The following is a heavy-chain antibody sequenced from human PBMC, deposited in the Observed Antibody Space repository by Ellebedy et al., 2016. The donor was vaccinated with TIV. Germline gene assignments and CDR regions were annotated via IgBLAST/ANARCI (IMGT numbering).Heavy chain of an antibody. J-gene: IGHJ6*02. V-gene: IGHV1-2*02. CDR2: VNPDSGGT. CDR3: ARVRRGSSGMDV. D-gene: IGHD6-13*01. Sequence: ASVKVSCQASVYTFTANYIHWVRQAPGQGLEWMGWVNPDSGGTNFAQKFQGRVTMTRDTSVNTAYMELSRLESDDTAVYYCARVRRGSSGMDVWGQGTTVTVS. CDR1: VYTFTANY.